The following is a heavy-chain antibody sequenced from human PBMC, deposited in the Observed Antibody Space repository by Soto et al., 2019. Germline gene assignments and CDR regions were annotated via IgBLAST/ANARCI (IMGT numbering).Heavy chain of an antibody. CDR3: VKESTPPFFDS. Sequence: GGSLRLSCVVSGFTLNNYGVHWVRQAPGKGLEWVALMWYDGLRQTYLDSVRGRFTVSRDSSTNTIYLQMNSLRVEDTGNYFCVKESTPPFFDSWGQGTPVTVSS. CDR1: GFTLNNYG. J-gene: IGHJ4*02. CDR2: MWYDGLRQ. D-gene: IGHD2-15*01. V-gene: IGHV3-33*03.